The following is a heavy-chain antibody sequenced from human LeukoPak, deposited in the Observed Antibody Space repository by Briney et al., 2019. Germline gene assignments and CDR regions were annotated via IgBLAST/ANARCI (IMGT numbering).Heavy chain of an antibody. CDR1: GFTFSSYA. V-gene: IGHV3-23*01. CDR2: ISGSGGST. CDR3: AKDKRGSYFDY. Sequence: GGSLRLSCAASGFTFSSYAMSWVRQAPGEGLEWVSAISGSGGSTYYADSVKGQFTISRDNSKNTLYLQMNSLRAEDTAVYYCAKDKRGSYFDYWGQGTLVTVSS. J-gene: IGHJ4*02. D-gene: IGHD1-26*01.